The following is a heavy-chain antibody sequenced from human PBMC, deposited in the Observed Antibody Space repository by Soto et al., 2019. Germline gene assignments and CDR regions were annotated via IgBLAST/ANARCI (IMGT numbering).Heavy chain of an antibody. J-gene: IGHJ6*02. CDR3: ARTKAARAHYYYGMDV. Sequence: SETLSLTCTVSGGSISSYYWSWIRQPPGKGLEWIGYIYYSGSTNYNPSLKSRVTISVDTSKNQFSLKLSSVTAADTAVYYCARTKAARAHYYYGMDVWGQGTTVTVSS. D-gene: IGHD6-13*01. CDR1: GGSISSYY. CDR2: IYYSGST. V-gene: IGHV4-59*01.